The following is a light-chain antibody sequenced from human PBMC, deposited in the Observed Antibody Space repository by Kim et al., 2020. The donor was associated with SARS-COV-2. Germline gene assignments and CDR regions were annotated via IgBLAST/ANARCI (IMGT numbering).Light chain of an antibody. CDR1: RDIGND. CDR3: QQSHSIPIT. CDR2: DTS. V-gene: IGKV1-39*01. J-gene: IGKJ5*01. Sequence: DIQMTQSPSSLSASVGDRVTITCRASRDIGNDLRWFQQKSPGKVPDHLLYDTSVLHTAVPSGFSGRGSGTDFSLTISGLQPEDVATYYWQQSHSIPITFGKGKRLEIK.